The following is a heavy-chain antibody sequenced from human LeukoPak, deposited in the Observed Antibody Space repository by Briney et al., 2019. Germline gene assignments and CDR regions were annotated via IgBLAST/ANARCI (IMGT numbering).Heavy chain of an antibody. V-gene: IGHV3-30*18. Sequence: GGSLRLSCAASGFTFSDYSMNWVRQPPGKGLEWVAVISYDGSNTLYADSVKGRITISRDNSRNALYLQMNSLRPEDTAVYYCAKSLSSGWASYYFGHWGQGTPVTVSS. CDR1: GFTFSDYS. D-gene: IGHD6-19*01. CDR3: AKSLSSGWASYYFGH. CDR2: ISYDGSNT. J-gene: IGHJ4*02.